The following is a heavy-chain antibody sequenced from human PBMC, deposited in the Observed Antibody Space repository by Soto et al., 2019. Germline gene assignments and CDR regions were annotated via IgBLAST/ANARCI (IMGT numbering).Heavy chain of an antibody. J-gene: IGHJ4*02. Sequence: QVQLVQSGAEVKKPGASVKVSCKASGYTFTSYYMHWARQAPVQGLEWMGIINPSGGSTSYAQKFQGRVTMTRGTSKSTVYMALSSLRSEDTAVYYCARDGELLKDIVVVPAAMFAYWGQGTLVTVSS. V-gene: IGHV1-46*01. CDR1: GYTFTSYY. CDR3: ARDGELLKDIVVVPAAMFAY. CDR2: INPSGGST. D-gene: IGHD2-2*01.